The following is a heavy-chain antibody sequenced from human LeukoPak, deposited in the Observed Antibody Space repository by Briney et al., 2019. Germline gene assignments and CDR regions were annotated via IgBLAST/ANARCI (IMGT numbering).Heavy chain of an antibody. D-gene: IGHD3-22*01. V-gene: IGHV3-74*01. CDR2: INTDGSST. CDR3: ASSIRHYYDSSGYHDY. CDR1: GFTFSSYW. J-gene: IGHJ4*02. Sequence: PGGSLRLSCAASGFTFSSYWMHWVRQAPGKGLVWVSRINTDGSSTSYADSVKGRFTISRDNAKNTLYLQMNSLRAEDTAVYYCASSIRHYYDSSGYHDYWGQATLVTVSS.